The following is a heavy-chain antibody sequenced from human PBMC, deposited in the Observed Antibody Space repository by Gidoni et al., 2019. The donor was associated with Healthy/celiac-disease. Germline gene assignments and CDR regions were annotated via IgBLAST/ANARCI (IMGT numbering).Heavy chain of an antibody. CDR3: AKDRKHSFESYYYGSGSYYRGDAFDI. V-gene: IGHV3-9*01. CDR2: ISWNSGSI. J-gene: IGHJ3*02. Sequence: EVQLVESGGGLVQPGRSLRLSCAASGFTFDDYAMHWVRQAPGKGLEWVSGISWNSGSIGYADSVKGRFTISRDNAKNSLYLQMNSLRAEDTALYYCAKDRKHSFESYYYGSGSYYRGDAFDIWGQGTMVTVSS. D-gene: IGHD3-10*01. CDR1: GFTFDDYA.